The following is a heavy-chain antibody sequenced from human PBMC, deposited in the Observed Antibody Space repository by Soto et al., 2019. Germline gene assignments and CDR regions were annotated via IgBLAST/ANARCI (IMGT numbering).Heavy chain of an antibody. Sequence: QVQLVESGGGVVQPGRSLRFSCAASGFTFSSYAMHWVRQAPGKGLEWVAVISYDGSNKYYADSVKGRFTISRDISKNTLYLQMNSLRPEDTAVYYYARAGGLLLDYWGQGTLVTVSS. CDR1: GFTFSSYA. CDR3: ARAGGLLLDY. CDR2: ISYDGSNK. V-gene: IGHV3-30-3*01. D-gene: IGHD2-15*01. J-gene: IGHJ4*02.